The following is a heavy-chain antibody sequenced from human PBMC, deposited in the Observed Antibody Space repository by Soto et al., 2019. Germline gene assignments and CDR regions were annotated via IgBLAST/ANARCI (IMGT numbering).Heavy chain of an antibody. CDR1: GFMFGSYW. V-gene: IGHV3-7*03. Sequence: EVQLVESGGGLVQPGGSLRLSCTASGFMFGSYWMTWVRHVPGKGLQWVANIKRDGSEKYYVDFVKGRFTISRDNADNSVFLDMNHLRVDDPATYYCARVRATDYEIDYWGQGALVTVSS. CDR2: IKRDGSEK. J-gene: IGHJ4*02. D-gene: IGHD4-17*01. CDR3: ARVRATDYEIDY.